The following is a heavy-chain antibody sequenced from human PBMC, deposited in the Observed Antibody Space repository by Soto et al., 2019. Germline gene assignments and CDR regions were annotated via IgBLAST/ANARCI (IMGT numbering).Heavy chain of an antibody. CDR1: GGAFSSYA. D-gene: IGHD3-10*01. Sequence: APVKVSCKASGGAFSSYAISWVRQAPGQGLEWMGGIIPIFGTANYAQKFQGRVMITADESTSTAYMELSSLRSEDTAVYYCASSLNYYGSGSYYNAPMDVWGQGTTVTSP. CDR2: IIPIFGTA. V-gene: IGHV1-69*13. J-gene: IGHJ6*02. CDR3: ASSLNYYGSGSYYNAPMDV.